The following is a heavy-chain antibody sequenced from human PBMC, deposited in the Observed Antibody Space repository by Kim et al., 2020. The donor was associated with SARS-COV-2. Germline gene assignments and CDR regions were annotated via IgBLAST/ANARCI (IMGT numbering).Heavy chain of an antibody. J-gene: IGHJ4*01. CDR2: INTDGTFS. CDR3: AGAFGPTRNDF. Sequence: GWSLRLSCAASGFTFRIYWMHWVRQAPGKGLVWVSRINTDGTFSNYADSVRGRFTISRDLATNTVYLQMNSLRAEDTAVYFCAGAFGPTRNDFWGQEPWSPSPQ. CDR1: GFTFRIYW. D-gene: IGHD3-16*01. V-gene: IGHV3-74*01.